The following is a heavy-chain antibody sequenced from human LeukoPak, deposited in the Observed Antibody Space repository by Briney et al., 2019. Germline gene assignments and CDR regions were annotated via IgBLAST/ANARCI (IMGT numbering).Heavy chain of an antibody. Sequence: GESLKISCKGSGYMFANYWIGWVRQMSGKGLEWMGIIYPGDSDIRYSPSFQGQVTISADKSISTAYLQWSSLKASDTAMYYCAGHTTTLSMIDFWGQGTLVTVSS. J-gene: IGHJ4*02. CDR1: GYMFANYW. CDR2: IYPGDSDI. V-gene: IGHV5-51*01. CDR3: AGHTTTLSMIDF. D-gene: IGHD4-11*01.